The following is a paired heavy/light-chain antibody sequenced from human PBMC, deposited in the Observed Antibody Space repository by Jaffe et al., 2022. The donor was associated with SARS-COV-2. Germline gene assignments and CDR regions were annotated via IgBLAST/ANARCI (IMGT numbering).Light chain of an antibody. CDR2: NNN. CDR1: SSNIGSNT. CDR3: AAWDDSLNGVV. V-gene: IGLV1-44*01. Sequence: QSVVTQPPSASGTPGQRVTVSCSGSSSNIGSNTVNWYQHLPGTAPKLLIYNNNKRPSGVPDRFSGSKSGTSASLAISGLQSEDEAEYYCAAWDDSLNGVVFGGGTKLTVL. J-gene: IGLJ2*01.
Heavy chain of an antibody. CDR3: ARAQTPGYYDSSGYAFDI. CDR2: IYYSGST. CDR1: GGSIYSGDYY. D-gene: IGHD3-22*01. V-gene: IGHV4-30-4*01. Sequence: QVQLQESGPGLVKPSQTLTLTCSVSGGSIYSGDYYWSWIRQPPGKGLEWIGHIYYSGSTYYNPSLKSRLIISVDTSTNQFSLRLSSVTAADTAVYYCARAQTPGYYDSSGYAFDIWGQGTMVTVSS. J-gene: IGHJ3*02.